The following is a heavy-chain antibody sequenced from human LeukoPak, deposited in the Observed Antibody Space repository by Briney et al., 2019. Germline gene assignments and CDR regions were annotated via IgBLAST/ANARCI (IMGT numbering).Heavy chain of an antibody. CDR2: INHSGST. CDR3: ARAVEYCSGGSCYPDYYYGMDV. J-gene: IGHJ6*02. CDR1: GGSFSGYY. Sequence: SETLSLTCAVYGGSFSGYYWSWIRQPPGKGLEWIGEINHSGSTNYNPSLKSRVTISVDMSKNQFSLKLSSVTAADTAVYYCARAVEYCSGGSCYPDYYYGMDVWGQGTTVTVSS. D-gene: IGHD2-15*01. V-gene: IGHV4-34*01.